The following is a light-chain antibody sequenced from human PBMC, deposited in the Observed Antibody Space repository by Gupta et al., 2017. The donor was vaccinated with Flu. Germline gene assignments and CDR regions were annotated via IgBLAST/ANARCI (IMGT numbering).Light chain of an antibody. CDR1: SGSVSTSYY. V-gene: IGLV8-61*01. CDR3: VLYMGSGMWV. Sequence: QTVVTQEPSFSVSPGGTVTLTCGLSSGSVSTSYYPSWYQQTPGQAPRTLIYRTNTRSSGVPDRFSGSILGNKAALTITGAQADDESDCYCVLYMGSGMWVFGGGTKLTVL. J-gene: IGLJ3*02. CDR2: RTN.